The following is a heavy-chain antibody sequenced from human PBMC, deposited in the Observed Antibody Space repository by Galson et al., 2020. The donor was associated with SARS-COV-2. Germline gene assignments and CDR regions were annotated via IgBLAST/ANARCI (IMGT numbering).Heavy chain of an antibody. J-gene: IGHJ1*01. Sequence: ASETLSLTCTVSGGSISSGPYYWSWIRQLPGKGLEWVGYIYHTGSSYYNPSLKSRVTMSRDTSKNQFSLKLSSVTAADTAVYYCASVDYDQYFQHWGQGTLVTGSS. D-gene: IGHD3-16*01. CDR2: IYHTGSS. V-gene: IGHV4-31*03. CDR3: ASVDYDQYFQH. CDR1: GGSISSGPYY.